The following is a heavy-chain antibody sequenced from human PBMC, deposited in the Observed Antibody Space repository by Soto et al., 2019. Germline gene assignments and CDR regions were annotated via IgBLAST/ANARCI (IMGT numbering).Heavy chain of an antibody. CDR2: VSVSGGTT. CDR3: AKGMYYYDSSGYRLFDY. V-gene: IGHV3-23*01. CDR1: GFTFRNYA. Sequence: GGSLRLSCAASGFTFRNYAMNWVRQAPGKGLEWVSGVSVSGGTTYYADSVKGRFTVSRDNSKITVYLQMNSLRADDTAVYFCAKGMYYYDSSGYRLFDYWGQGTLVTVYS. D-gene: IGHD3-22*01. J-gene: IGHJ4*02.